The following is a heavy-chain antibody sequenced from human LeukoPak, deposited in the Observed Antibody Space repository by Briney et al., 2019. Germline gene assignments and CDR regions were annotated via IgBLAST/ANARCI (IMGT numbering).Heavy chain of an antibody. CDR2: ISGSGGST. D-gene: IGHD3-22*01. Sequence: GGSLRLSCAASGFTFSSYAMSWVRQAPGKGLEWVSAISGSGGSTYYADSVKGRFTISRDNSKNTLYLQMNSLRAEDTAVYYCAKDCRRYYYDGSGCFDYWGQGTLVTGSS. J-gene: IGHJ4*02. CDR1: GFTFSSYA. CDR3: AKDCRRYYYDGSGCFDY. V-gene: IGHV3-23*01.